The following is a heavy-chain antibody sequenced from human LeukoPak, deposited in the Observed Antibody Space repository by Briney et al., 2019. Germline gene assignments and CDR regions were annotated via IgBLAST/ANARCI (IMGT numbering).Heavy chain of an antibody. CDR1: GGSISSYY. J-gene: IGHJ1*01. Sequence: SETLSLTCTVSGGSISSYYWSWVRQPPGKGLEWIGYIFYSGTTNYNPSLTSRVTISVDTSKNQFSLKLSSVTAADTAVYYCATYDMMTGYSDSWGQGTLVTVSS. CDR3: ATYDMMTGYSDS. D-gene: IGHD3-9*01. CDR2: IFYSGTT. V-gene: IGHV4-59*08.